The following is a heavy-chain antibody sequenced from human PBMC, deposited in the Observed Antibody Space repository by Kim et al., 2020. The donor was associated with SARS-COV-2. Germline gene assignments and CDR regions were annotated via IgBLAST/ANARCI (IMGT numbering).Heavy chain of an antibody. Sequence: TPTLRSRGTMSVNTSKNQFSLTRSSVTAADTAVYYCARDRGSWYLFDYWGQGTLVTVSS. CDR3: ARDRGSWYLFDY. V-gene: IGHV4-4*07. D-gene: IGHD6-13*01. J-gene: IGHJ4*02.